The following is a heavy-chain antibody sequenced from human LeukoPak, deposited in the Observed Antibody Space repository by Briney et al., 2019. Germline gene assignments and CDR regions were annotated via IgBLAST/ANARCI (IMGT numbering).Heavy chain of an antibody. V-gene: IGHV3-21*01. CDR2: ISSSSSYI. D-gene: IGHD3-10*01. J-gene: IGHJ6*02. CDR1: GFTFSTYS. CDR3: AKDLWDYYGMDV. Sequence: GGSLRLSCAASGFTFSTYSMNWVRQTPGKGLEWVSSISSSSSYIYYADSVKGRFTISRDNAKNSLYLQMNSLGAEDTAVYYCAKDLWDYYGMDVWGQGTTVTVSS.